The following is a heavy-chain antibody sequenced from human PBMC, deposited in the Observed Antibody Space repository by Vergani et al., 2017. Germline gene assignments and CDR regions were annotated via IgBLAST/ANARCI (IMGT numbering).Heavy chain of an antibody. Sequence: EVQLVESGGGLVKPGGSLRLSCAASGFTFSSYSMNWVRQAPGKGLEWVSSISSSSTYIYCADSVKGRFTISRDNAKNSLYLQMNSLRAEDTAVYYCAXARLLPAAHYYFDYWGQGTLVTVSS. V-gene: IGHV3-21*01. CDR3: AXARLLPAAHYYFDY. D-gene: IGHD2-2*01. CDR1: GFTFSSYS. J-gene: IGHJ4*02. CDR2: ISSSSTYI.